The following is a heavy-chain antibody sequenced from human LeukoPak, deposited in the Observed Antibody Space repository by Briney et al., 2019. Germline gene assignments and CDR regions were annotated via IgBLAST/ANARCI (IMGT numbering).Heavy chain of an antibody. CDR3: AKGTSSSGWPGVQH. CDR2: IRYDGSNK. CDR1: GFTFSSYG. D-gene: IGHD6-19*01. J-gene: IGHJ1*01. Sequence: GGSLRLSCAASGFTFSSYGMHWVRQAPGKGLEWVAFIRYDGSNKYYADSVKGRFTISRDNSKNTLYLQMNSLRAEDTAVYYCAKGTSSSGWPGVQHWGQGTLVTVSS. V-gene: IGHV3-30*02.